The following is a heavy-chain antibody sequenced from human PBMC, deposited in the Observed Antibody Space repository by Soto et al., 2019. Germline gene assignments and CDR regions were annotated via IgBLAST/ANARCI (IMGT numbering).Heavy chain of an antibody. CDR1: GYTFTSYG. CDR2: ISAYNGNT. Sequence: GASVKVSCKASGYTFTSYGISWVRQAPGQGLEWMGWISAYNGNTNYAQKLQGRVTMTTDTSTSTAYTEPRSLRSDDTAVYYCAREAASFDYWGQGTLVTVSS. CDR3: AREAASFDY. D-gene: IGHD6-13*01. V-gene: IGHV1-18*04. J-gene: IGHJ4*02.